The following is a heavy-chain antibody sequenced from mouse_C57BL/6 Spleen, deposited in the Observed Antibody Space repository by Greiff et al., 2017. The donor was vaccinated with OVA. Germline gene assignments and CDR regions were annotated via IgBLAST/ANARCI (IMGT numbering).Heavy chain of an antibody. CDR3: ARQYYGSDY. D-gene: IGHD1-1*01. CDR2: ISYDGSN. CDR1: GYSITSGYY. J-gene: IGHJ2*01. V-gene: IGHV3-6*01. Sequence: EVKLMESGPGLVKPSQSLSLTCSVTGYSITSGYYWNWIRQFPGNKLEWMGYISYDGSNNYNPSLKNRISITRDTSKNQFFLKLKSVTTEDTATYYCARQYYGSDYWGQGTTLTVSS.